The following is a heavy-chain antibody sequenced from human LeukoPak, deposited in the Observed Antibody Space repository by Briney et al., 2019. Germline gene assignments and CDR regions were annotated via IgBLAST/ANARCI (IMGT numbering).Heavy chain of an antibody. D-gene: IGHD3-22*01. V-gene: IGHV4-39*01. CDR2: IYYSGRT. J-gene: IGHJ2*01. CDR1: GDSLSTRDYY. Sequence: SETLSLTCTVSGDSLSTRDYYWGWIRQPPGKELEWIGSIYYSGRTYYKSSLKSRVTMSVDTSMNQFSLRLTSVTAADTALYYCARHKVHGQAVIVVVPSPDWFFDLWGRGTLVAVSS. CDR3: ARHKVHGQAVIVVVPSPDWFFDL.